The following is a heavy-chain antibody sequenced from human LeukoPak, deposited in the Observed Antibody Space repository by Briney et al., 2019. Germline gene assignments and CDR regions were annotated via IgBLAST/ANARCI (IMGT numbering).Heavy chain of an antibody. CDR2: ISGSGGST. CDR1: GFTFSSYA. D-gene: IGHD3-16*02. J-gene: IGHJ3*02. Sequence: PGGSLRLSCAASGFTFSSYAMSWVRQAPGKGLEWVSAISGSGGSTYYADSVKGRFTISRDNSKNTLYLQMNSLRAEDTAVYYCAKDFYDYVWGSYRFPGAFDIWGQGTMVIVSS. CDR3: AKDFYDYVWGSYRFPGAFDI. V-gene: IGHV3-23*01.